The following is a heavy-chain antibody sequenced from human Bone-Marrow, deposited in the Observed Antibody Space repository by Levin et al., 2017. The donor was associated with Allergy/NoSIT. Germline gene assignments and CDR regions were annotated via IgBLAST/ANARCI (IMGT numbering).Heavy chain of an antibody. D-gene: IGHD6-13*01. V-gene: IGHV4-61*01. CDR2: VYHSGTT. CDR3: ARLYSPNWFDP. J-gene: IGHJ5*02. Sequence: RSQTLSLTCTVSGGSVSSGHYYWSWIRQPPGQGLEWIGYVYHSGTTKCNPSLSSRVTISIDTSKNQFSLMVTSMTAADTAVYYCARLYSPNWFDPWGQGTLVTVSS. CDR1: GGSVSSGHYY.